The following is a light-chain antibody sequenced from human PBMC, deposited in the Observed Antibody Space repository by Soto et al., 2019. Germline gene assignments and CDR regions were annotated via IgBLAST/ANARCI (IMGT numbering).Light chain of an antibody. J-gene: IGLJ1*01. CDR1: SSDLGGYDY. V-gene: IGLV2-14*01. CDR3: SSYTGSSTLYV. Sequence: QSALTQPASVSGSPGQSITISCTGTSSDLGGYDYVSWYQQHPGKVLKLMIFEVSNRPSGVSYRFSGSKSGNTASLTISGLQAEDEADYYCSSYTGSSTLYVFGTGTKVTVL. CDR2: EVS.